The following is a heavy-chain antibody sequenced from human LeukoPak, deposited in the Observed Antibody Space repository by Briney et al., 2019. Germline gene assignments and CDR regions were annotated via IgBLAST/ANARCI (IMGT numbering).Heavy chain of an antibody. V-gene: IGHV1-2*02. CDR1: GYTFTDYH. CDR3: VTVYSFGDY. J-gene: IGHJ4*02. D-gene: IGHD3-16*01. Sequence: ASVKVSCKASGYTFTDYHMHWVRQAPGQGLEWMGWINPNSGCTNYAQKFQGRVSMTRDTSTSTADMELSGLRSDGTAWHYCVTVYSFGDYWGQGTLVTVSS. CDR2: INPNSGCT.